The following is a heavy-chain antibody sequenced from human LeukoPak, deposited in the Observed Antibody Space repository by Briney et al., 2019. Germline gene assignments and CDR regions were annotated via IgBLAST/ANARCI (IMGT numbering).Heavy chain of an antibody. J-gene: IGHJ6*02. Sequence: GASVKVSCKASGYTFTSYGISWVRQAPGQGLEWMGWISAYNGNTNYAQKLQGRVTMTTDTSTSTAYMELRSLRSDDTAVYYCAREYPITGTTAYYGMDVWGQGTTVTVSS. D-gene: IGHD1-7*01. CDR2: ISAYNGNT. V-gene: IGHV1-18*01. CDR1: GYTFTSYG. CDR3: AREYPITGTTAYYGMDV.